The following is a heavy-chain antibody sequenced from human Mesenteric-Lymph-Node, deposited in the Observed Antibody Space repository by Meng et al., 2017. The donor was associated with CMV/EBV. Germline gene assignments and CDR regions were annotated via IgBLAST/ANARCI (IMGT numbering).Heavy chain of an antibody. J-gene: IGHJ4*02. D-gene: IGHD3-3*01. CDR1: GFIVSNNY. CDR3: ARDDYDFWSGYV. V-gene: IGHV3-66*01. CDR2: IYSGGVT. Sequence: GESLKISCAASGFIVSNNYMSWVRQAPGKGLEWVSLIYSGGVTYYADSVKGRFTISRDDAENSLYLQMNSLRAEDTAVYYCARDDYDFWSGYVWGQGTLVTVSS.